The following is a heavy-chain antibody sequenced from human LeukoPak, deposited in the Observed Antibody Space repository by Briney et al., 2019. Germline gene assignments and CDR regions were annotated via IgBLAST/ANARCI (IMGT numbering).Heavy chain of an antibody. CDR3: ARDRVGATRGDFDY. Sequence: ASVKVSCKASGYTFTSYGISWVRQAPGQGLEWMGWISAYNGNTNYAQKLRGRVTMTTDTSTSTAYMELRSLRSDDTAVYYCARDRVGATRGDFDYWGQGALVTVSS. CDR2: ISAYNGNT. V-gene: IGHV1-18*01. J-gene: IGHJ4*02. D-gene: IGHD1-26*01. CDR1: GYTFTSYG.